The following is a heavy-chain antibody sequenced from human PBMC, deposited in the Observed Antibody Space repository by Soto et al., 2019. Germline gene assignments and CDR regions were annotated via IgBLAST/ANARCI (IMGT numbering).Heavy chain of an antibody. CDR1: GYAFTSYY. J-gene: IGHJ6*02. CDR2: INPSGGST. CDR3: ARDRRHGMDV. V-gene: IGHV1-46*01. Sequence: SVKGSCQASGYAFTSYYMHWGRQAPVQGLEWMGIINPSGGSTSYAQKFQGRVTMTRDTSTSTVYMELSSLRSEDTAVYYCARDRRHGMDVWGQGTTVTVSS.